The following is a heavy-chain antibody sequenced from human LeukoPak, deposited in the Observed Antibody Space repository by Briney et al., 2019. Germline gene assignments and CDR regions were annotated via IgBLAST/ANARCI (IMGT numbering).Heavy chain of an antibody. J-gene: IGHJ6*02. Sequence: GGSLRLSFAASGVTFSSSWMSWVRQAPGKGLEWVANIKQDGSRKLYVDSVQGRFTISRDNAKNSMYLQMNSLRIEDTALYYCSKDISAGGLDVWGPGTPVTVSS. CDR3: SKDISAGGLDV. D-gene: IGHD3-16*02. CDR2: IKQDGSRK. CDR1: GVTFSSSW. V-gene: IGHV3-7*03.